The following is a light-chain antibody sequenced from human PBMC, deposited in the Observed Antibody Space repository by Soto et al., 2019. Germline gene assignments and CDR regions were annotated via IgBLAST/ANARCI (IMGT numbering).Light chain of an antibody. J-gene: IGLJ2*01. V-gene: IGLV2-23*01. CDR2: EGS. Sequence: QSALTQPASVSGSPGQSVTVSCTGTSSDIGTDNLVSWYQQLPGKAPKLMIYEGSRRPSGVSDRFSGSKSGNTASLTISGLQGEDEADYYCSSYAGSNNLVFGGGTKLTVL. CDR1: SSDIGTDNL. CDR3: SSYAGSNNLV.